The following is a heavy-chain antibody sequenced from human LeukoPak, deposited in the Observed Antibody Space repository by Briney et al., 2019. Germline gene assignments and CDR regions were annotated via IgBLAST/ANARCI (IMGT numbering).Heavy chain of an antibody. CDR2: IIPIFGTA. D-gene: IGHD6-19*01. J-gene: IGHJ5*02. V-gene: IGHV1-69*13. CDR3: ARARWSVIAVAGSDWFDP. Sequence: SVKVSCKASGGTFSSYAISWVRQAPGQGLEWMGGIIPIFGTANYAQKFQGRVTITADESTSTAYMELSSLRSEDTAVYYCARARWSVIAVAGSDWFDPWGQGTLVTVSS. CDR1: GGTFSSYA.